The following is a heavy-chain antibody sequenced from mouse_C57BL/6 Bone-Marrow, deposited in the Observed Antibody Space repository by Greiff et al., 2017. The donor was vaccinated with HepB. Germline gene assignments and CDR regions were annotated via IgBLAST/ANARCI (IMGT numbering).Heavy chain of an antibody. D-gene: IGHD1-1*01. CDR3: VRDILRYFDV. J-gene: IGHJ1*03. CDR2: IRSKSSNDAT. V-gene: IGHV10-3*01. Sequence: EVQGVESGGGLVQPKGSLKLSCAASGFTFNTYAMHWVRQAPGKGLEWVARIRSKSSNDATYYADSVKDRFTISRDDSQSMLYLQMNNLKTEDTAMYYCVRDILRYFDVWGTGTTVTVSS. CDR1: GFTFNTYA.